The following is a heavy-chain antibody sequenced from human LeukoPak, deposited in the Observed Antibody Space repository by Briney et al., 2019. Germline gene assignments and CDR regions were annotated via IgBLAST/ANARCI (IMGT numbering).Heavy chain of an antibody. CDR2: INPSGGST. J-gene: IGHJ3*02. D-gene: IGHD3-3*01. V-gene: IGHV1-46*01. CDR3: ASGVWSSNDAFDI. Sequence: ASVKISCKASGYTFTSYYMHWVRQAPGQGLEWMGIINPSGGSTSYAQKFQGRVTMTRDMSTSTVYMELSSLRSEDTAVYYCASGVWSSNDAFDIWGQGTMVTVSS. CDR1: GYTFTSYY.